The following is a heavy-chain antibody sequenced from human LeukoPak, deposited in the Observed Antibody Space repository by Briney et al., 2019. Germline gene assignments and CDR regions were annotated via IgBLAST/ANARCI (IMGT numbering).Heavy chain of an antibody. CDR3: ARVGSSWLYYFDY. CDR1: GFTVSSNY. Sequence: GGSLRLSCAASGFTVSSNYMSWVRQAPGKGLEWVSVIYSGGSTYYADSVKGRFTISRDNSKNTLYLQMNSLRAEDTAVYYCARVGSSWLYYFDYWGQGTLVTVSS. D-gene: IGHD6-13*01. CDR2: IYSGGST. V-gene: IGHV3-53*01. J-gene: IGHJ4*02.